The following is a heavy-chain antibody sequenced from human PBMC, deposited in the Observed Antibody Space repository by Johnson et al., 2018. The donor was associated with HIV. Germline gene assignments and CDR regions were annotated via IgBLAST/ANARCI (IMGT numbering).Heavy chain of an antibody. CDR2: IKQDGSEK. Sequence: VQLVESGGGLVKPGGSLRLSCAASGFTFSNAWMSWVRQAPGKGLEWVANIKQDGSEKYYVDSVKGRFTISRDNAKNSLFLQMNSLRAEDTAVYYCAKQGEAYAFDIWGQGTMVTVSS. J-gene: IGHJ3*02. CDR3: AKQGEAYAFDI. CDR1: GFTFSNAW. V-gene: IGHV3-7*01. D-gene: IGHD3-16*01.